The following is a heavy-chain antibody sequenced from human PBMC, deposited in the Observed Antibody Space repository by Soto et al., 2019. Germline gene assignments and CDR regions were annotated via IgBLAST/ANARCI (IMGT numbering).Heavy chain of an antibody. Sequence: PGGSLRLSCAASGFTFSSYSTNWVRQAPGKGLEWVSSISSSSSYIYYADSVKGRFTISRDNAKNSLYLQMNSLRAEDTAVYYCARVTYDILTGYQGDAFDIWGQGTMVTVSS. D-gene: IGHD3-9*01. V-gene: IGHV3-21*01. CDR3: ARVTYDILTGYQGDAFDI. CDR1: GFTFSSYS. J-gene: IGHJ3*02. CDR2: ISSSSSYI.